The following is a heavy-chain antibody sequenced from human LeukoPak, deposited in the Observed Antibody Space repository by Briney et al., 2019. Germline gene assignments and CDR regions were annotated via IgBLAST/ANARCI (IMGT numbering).Heavy chain of an antibody. CDR1: GGSISSSSYY. J-gene: IGHJ4*02. CDR2: IYYSGST. V-gene: IGHV4-39*01. CDR3: ARHNLYLNMIED. D-gene: IGHD3-22*01. Sequence: SETLSLTCTVSGGSISSSSYYWGWIRQPPGKGLEWIGSIYYSGSTYYNPSLKSRVTISVDTSKNQFSLKLSSVTAADTAVYYCARHNLYLNMIEDWGQGTLVTVSS.